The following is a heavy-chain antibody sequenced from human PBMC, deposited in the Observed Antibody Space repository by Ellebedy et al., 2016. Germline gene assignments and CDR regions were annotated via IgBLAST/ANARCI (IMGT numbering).Heavy chain of an antibody. D-gene: IGHD3-10*01. V-gene: IGHV3-23*01. CDR3: ANVGGSGTYYNGY. CDR1: GFTFSSHA. CDR2: VVCSGERT. Sequence: GESLKISCEASGFTFSSHAMSWVRQAPGKGPEWVSAVVCSGERTFYADSVKGRFTISRDNSKNRLYLQMSSPKVEDTATYYCANVGGSGTYYNGYWGQGTLVTVSS. J-gene: IGHJ4*02.